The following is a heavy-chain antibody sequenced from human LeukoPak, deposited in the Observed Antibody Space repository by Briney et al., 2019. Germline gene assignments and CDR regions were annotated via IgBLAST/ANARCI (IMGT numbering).Heavy chain of an antibody. J-gene: IGHJ3*02. V-gene: IGHV3-30*04. CDR1: GFTFSSYV. CDR3: AKSISGSYFDI. D-gene: IGHD1-26*01. CDR2: ISYDGSNE. Sequence: GGSLRLSCAASGFTFSSYVMHWVRQAPGKGLEWVAIISYDGSNEYYADSVKGRFTISRDNSKNTLYLQMNSLRAEDTAVYYCAKSISGSYFDIWGQGTMVTVSS.